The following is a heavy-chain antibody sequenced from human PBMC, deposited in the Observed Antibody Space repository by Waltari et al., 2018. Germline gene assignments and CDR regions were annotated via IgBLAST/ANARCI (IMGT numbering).Heavy chain of an antibody. V-gene: IGHV4-34*01. J-gene: IGHJ4*02. CDR2: INHSGST. CDR1: GGSFSGYY. D-gene: IGHD3-16*02. Sequence: QVQLQQWGAGLLKPSVTLSLTCAVHGGSFSGYYWRWLRQPPGTGLELIGEINHSGSTNYNPSLKSRVTISVDTSKNQFSLKLSSVTAADTAVYYCARGGYDYVWGSYRERLDYWGQGTLVTVSS. CDR3: ARGGYDYVWGSYRERLDY.